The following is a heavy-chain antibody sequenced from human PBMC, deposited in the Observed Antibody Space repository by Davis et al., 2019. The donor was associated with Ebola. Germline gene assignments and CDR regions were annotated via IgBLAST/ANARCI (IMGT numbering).Heavy chain of an antibody. V-gene: IGHV3-30-3*01. D-gene: IGHD2-2*01. CDR2: ISYDGSNK. CDR1: GFTFSSYA. CDR3: AREFRVVVPAAHYYGMDV. Sequence: GGSLRLSCAASGFTFSSYAMHWVRQAPGKGLEWVAVISYDGSNKYYADSVKGRFTISRDNSKNTLYLQMNSLRAEDTAVYYCAREFRVVVPAAHYYGMDVWGQGTTVTVSS. J-gene: IGHJ6*02.